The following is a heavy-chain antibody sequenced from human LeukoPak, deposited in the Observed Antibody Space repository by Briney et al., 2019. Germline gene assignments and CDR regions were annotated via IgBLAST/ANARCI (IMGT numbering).Heavy chain of an antibody. Sequence: LSCAASGFTVSSNYMTWVRQAPGKGLEWIGEIYHSGSTNYNPSLKSRVTISVDTSKNQFSLKLNSVTAADTAVYYCARNTAGYSSFDYWGQGTLVTVSS. V-gene: IGHV4-34*09. CDR2: IYHSGST. J-gene: IGHJ4*02. CDR3: ARNTAGYSSFDY. D-gene: IGHD5-18*01. CDR1: GFTVSSNY.